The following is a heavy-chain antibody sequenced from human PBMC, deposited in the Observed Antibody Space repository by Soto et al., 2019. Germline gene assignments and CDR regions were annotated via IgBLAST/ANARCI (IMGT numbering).Heavy chain of an antibody. V-gene: IGHV1-3*01. D-gene: IGHD2-21*02. CDR1: GYTFTSYA. J-gene: IGHJ4*02. CDR3: ARSIVVVTALDY. Sequence: SVKVSCKGSGYTFTSYAMHWVRQAPGQRLEWMGWINAGNGNTKYSQKFQGRVTITRDTSASTAYMELSSLRSEDTAVYYCARSIVVVTALDYWGQGALVTVSS. CDR2: INAGNGNT.